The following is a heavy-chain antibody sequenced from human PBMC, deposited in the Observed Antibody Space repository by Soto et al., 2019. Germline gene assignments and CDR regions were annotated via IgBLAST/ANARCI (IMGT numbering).Heavy chain of an antibody. CDR1: GGSISSGGYS. J-gene: IGHJ4*02. CDR2: IYHSGST. CDR3: ARAGGLGAVAADY. V-gene: IGHV4-30-2*01. D-gene: IGHD6-19*01. Sequence: QLQLQESGSGLVKPSQTLSLTCAVSGGSISSGGYSWSWIRQPPGKGLEWIGYIYHSGSTYYNPPLKSRVTISVDRSKNQFSLKLRSVTAADTAVYYCARAGGLGAVAADYWGQGTLVTVSS.